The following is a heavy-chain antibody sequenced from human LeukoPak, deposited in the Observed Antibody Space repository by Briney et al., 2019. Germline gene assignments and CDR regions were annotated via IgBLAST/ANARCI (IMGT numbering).Heavy chain of an antibody. J-gene: IGHJ4*02. D-gene: IGHD3-3*01. V-gene: IGHV1-18*01. CDR3: ARFWSGFLPDY. CDR2: ISANNGNT. CDR1: GYPVSSYG. Sequence: GASVKVSCKASGYPVSSYGIGWVRQAPGQGLEWMGWISANNGNTNYAQNLQGRVTMTTDTSTSTTYMELRSLRSDDTAVYYCARFWSGFLPDYWGLGTLVTVSS.